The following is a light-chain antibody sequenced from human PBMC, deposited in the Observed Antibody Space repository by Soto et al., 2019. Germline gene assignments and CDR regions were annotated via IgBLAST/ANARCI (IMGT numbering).Light chain of an antibody. CDR2: LAS. V-gene: IGKV1-5*03. J-gene: IGKJ2*01. Sequence: DIQMTQSPSTLSASVGDRVTVTCRANQAVDSFLAWYQHKPGKAPKLLIYLASRLESGVPSRFSGSGSGSAYPHTISGLQPDDFATYFCKHYNSHSFYTFGQGTKLEIQ. CDR3: KHYNSHSFYT. CDR1: QAVDSF.